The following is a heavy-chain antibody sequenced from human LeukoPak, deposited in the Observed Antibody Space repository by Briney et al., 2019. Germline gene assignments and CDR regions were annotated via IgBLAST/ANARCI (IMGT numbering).Heavy chain of an antibody. J-gene: IGHJ3*02. V-gene: IGHV4-4*02. Sequence: SGTLSLTCAVSGGSISSSNWWSWVRQPPGKGLEWIGEIYHSGSTNYNPSLKSRVTISVDKSKNQFSLKLSSVTAADTAVYYCARAFRGIFGVFEAFDIWGQGTMVTVSS. CDR3: ARAFRGIFGVFEAFDI. CDR2: IYHSGST. CDR1: GGSISSSNW. D-gene: IGHD3-3*01.